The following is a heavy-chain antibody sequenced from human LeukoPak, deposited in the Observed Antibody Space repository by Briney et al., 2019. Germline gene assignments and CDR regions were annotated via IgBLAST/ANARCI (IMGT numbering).Heavy chain of an antibody. CDR1: GGSISSYY. D-gene: IGHD3-22*01. CDR2: IYSSGST. CDR3: ARVYYYDSSGAFDY. Sequence: SETLSLTCTVSGGSISSYYWSWIRQPAGKGLEWIGRIYSSGSTNYNPSLKSRVTMSVDTSKNQFFLKLSSVTAADTAVYYCARVYYYDSSGAFDYWGQGTLVTVSS. V-gene: IGHV4-4*07. J-gene: IGHJ4*02.